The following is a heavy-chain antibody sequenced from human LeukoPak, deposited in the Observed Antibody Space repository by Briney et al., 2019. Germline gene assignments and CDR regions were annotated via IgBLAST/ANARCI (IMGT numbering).Heavy chain of an antibody. CDR1: GDSLSSYY. V-gene: IGHV4-4*07. D-gene: IGHD1-26*01. J-gene: IGHJ4*02. Sequence: PSETLSLTCTVSGDSLSSYYWSWIRQPAEKGLEWIGHIYTSGSTNYYTSGSTDYNHSLQSRVTISLDRSKNQFALKLRSVTAADTAVYYCAAFLSGTYWYFDYGDRGALVTVPS. CDR2: IYTSGST. CDR3: AAFLSGTYWYFDY.